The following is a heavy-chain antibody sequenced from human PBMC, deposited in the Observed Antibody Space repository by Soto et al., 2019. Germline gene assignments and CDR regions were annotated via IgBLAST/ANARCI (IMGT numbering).Heavy chain of an antibody. D-gene: IGHD5-12*01. CDR3: ARDLGIRSPSGGYNFSPIYYYYGMDV. CDR1: GGSISSGGYY. J-gene: IGHJ6*02. CDR2: IYYSGST. V-gene: IGHV4-31*03. Sequence: QVQLQESGPGLVKPSQTLSLTCTVSGGSISSGGYYWSWIRQHPGKGLEWIGYIYYSGSTYYNPSLQSRVTISVDTSKNQFSLKLSSVTAADTAVYYCARDLGIRSPSGGYNFSPIYYYYGMDVWGQGTTVTVSS.